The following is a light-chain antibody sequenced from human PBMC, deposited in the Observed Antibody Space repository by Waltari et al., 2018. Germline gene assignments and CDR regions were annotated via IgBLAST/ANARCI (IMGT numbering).Light chain of an antibody. CDR1: TNNIISDNQ. CDR3: SSYTSSSTWV. CDR2: DVD. J-gene: IGLJ3*02. Sequence: QSALTQPASVSGSPGQSITISCTAATNNIISDNQVSWYQQHPGKAPKVMIYDVDNRPSGVSHRFSGSRSGNTASLIISGLQAEDEADYYCSSYTSSSTWVFGGGTKLTVL. V-gene: IGLV2-14*03.